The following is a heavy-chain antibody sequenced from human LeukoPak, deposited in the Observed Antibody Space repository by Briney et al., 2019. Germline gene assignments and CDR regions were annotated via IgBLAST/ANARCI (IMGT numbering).Heavy chain of an antibody. V-gene: IGHV4-39*01. Sequence: PSETLSLTCTVSGGSISSSSYYWGWIRQPPGKGLEWIGSIYYSGSTYYNPALKSRVTISVDTSKNQFSLKLSSVTAADTAVYYCATGTNDILTGYYSYYYYYMDVWGKGTTVTISS. CDR2: IYYSGST. CDR3: ATGTNDILTGYYSYYYYYMDV. CDR1: GGSISSSSYY. D-gene: IGHD3-9*01. J-gene: IGHJ6*03.